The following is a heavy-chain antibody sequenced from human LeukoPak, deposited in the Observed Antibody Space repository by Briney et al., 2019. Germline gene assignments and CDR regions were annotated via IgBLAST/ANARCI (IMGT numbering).Heavy chain of an antibody. V-gene: IGHV3-48*01. Sequence: GGSLRLSCAASGFTFSSYCMTWVRQAPGKGLEWVSYISGNSSTIYYADSVKGRFTISRDNAKNSLYLQMNSLRAEDTAVYYCARWSLGNYYGSGSYYNGFDYWGQGTLVTVSS. CDR3: ARWSLGNYYGSGSYYNGFDY. CDR2: ISGNSSTI. D-gene: IGHD3-10*01. J-gene: IGHJ4*02. CDR1: GFTFSSYC.